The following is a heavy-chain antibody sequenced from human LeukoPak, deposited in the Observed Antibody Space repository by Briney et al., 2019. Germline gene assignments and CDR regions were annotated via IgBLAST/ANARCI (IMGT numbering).Heavy chain of an antibody. CDR2: INAGNGNT. D-gene: IGHD2-2*01. CDR1: GYTFTSYA. Sequence: ASVKVSCKASGYTFTSYAVHWVRQAPGQRLEWMGWINAGNGNTKYSQKFQGRVTITRDTSASTAYMELSSLRSEDTAVYYCARGTSWNWFDPWGQGTLVTVSS. J-gene: IGHJ5*02. V-gene: IGHV1-3*01. CDR3: ARGTSWNWFDP.